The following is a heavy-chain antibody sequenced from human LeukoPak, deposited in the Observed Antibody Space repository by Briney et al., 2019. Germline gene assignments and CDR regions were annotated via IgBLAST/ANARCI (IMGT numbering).Heavy chain of an antibody. V-gene: IGHV1-69*13. CDR3: ARGRMVYHFDY. J-gene: IGHJ4*02. CDR2: IIPIFGTA. CDR1: GGTFSSYA. D-gene: IGHD2-8*01. Sequence: ASVKVSCKASGGTFSSYAISWVRQAPGQGLEWMGGIIPIFGTANYAQKFQGRVTITADESTSTAYTELSSLRSEDTAVYYCARGRMVYHFDYWGQGTLVTVSS.